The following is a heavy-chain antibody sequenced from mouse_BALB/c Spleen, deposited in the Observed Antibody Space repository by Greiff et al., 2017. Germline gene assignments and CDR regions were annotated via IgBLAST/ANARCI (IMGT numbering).Heavy chain of an antibody. J-gene: IGHJ3*01. V-gene: IGHV14-3*02. CDR2: IDPANGNT. Sequence: VQLKQSGAELVKPGASVKLSCTASGFNIKDTYMHWVKQRPEQGLEWIGRIDPANGNTKYDPKFQGKATITADTSSNTAYLQLSSLTSEDTAVYYCARGYGSSFFAYWGQGTLVTVSA. CDR1: GFNIKDTY. D-gene: IGHD1-1*01. CDR3: ARGYGSSFFAY.